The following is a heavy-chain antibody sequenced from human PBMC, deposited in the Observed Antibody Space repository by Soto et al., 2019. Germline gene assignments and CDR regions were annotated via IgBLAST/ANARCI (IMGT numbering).Heavy chain of an antibody. CDR2: IIPIFGTA. CDR3: ARDYGSGSYYNYYYYYGMDV. Sequence: QVQLVQSGAEVKKPGSSVKVSCKASGGTFSSYAISWVRQDPGQGLEWMGGIIPIFGTANYAQKFQGRVTITADESTSTAYMELSSLRSEDTAVYYCARDYGSGSYYNYYYYYGMDVWGQGTTVTVSS. D-gene: IGHD3-10*01. J-gene: IGHJ6*02. V-gene: IGHV1-69*01. CDR1: GGTFSSYA.